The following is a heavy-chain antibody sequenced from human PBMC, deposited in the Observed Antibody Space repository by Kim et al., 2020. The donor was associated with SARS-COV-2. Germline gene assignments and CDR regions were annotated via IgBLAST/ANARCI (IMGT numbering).Heavy chain of an antibody. CDR1: GYTFLSYA. CDR3: ARVHSSYEIDY. CDR2: INTITGKS. J-gene: IGHJ4*02. V-gene: IGHV7-4-1*02. Sequence: ASVKVSCKASGYTFLSYAINWVRQAPGQGLEWMGWINTITGKSTYAQDFTGRLVFSLDTSVRTAYLQISSLKAEDSAVYYCARVHSSYEIDYWGQGTLVTVSS. D-gene: IGHD3-3*01.